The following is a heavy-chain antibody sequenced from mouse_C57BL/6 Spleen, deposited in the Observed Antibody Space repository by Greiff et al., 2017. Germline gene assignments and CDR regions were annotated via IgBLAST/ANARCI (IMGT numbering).Heavy chain of an antibody. CDR1: GYTFTSYW. J-gene: IGHJ1*03. Sequence: QVQLQQPGAELVKPGASVKLSCKASGYTFTSYWMQWVKQRPGQGLEWIGEIDPSDSYTNYNQKFKGKATLTADTSSSTAYMQLSSLTSEDSAVYVFARSRDYYYSFFDVWGTGTTVTVSS. CDR3: ARSRDYYYSFFDV. CDR2: IDPSDSYT. D-gene: IGHD1-1*01. V-gene: IGHV1-50*01.